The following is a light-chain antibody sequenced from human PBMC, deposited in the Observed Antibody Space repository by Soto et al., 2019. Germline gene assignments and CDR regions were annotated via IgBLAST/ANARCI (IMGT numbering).Light chain of an antibody. Sequence: DIHITQSPATLSASVGDRVTITCRATKSVGDWLAWYQQKPGKAPKLLIYDASSLHSGVPSRFSGSGSGTEFTLTITSLQADDFATYYCQQYKKSWTFGQGTKVDIK. J-gene: IGKJ1*01. CDR2: DAS. CDR1: KSVGDW. CDR3: QQYKKSWT. V-gene: IGKV1-5*01.